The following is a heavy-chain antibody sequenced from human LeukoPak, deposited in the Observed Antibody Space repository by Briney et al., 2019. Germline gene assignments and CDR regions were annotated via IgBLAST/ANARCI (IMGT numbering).Heavy chain of an antibody. J-gene: IGHJ4*02. CDR2: MNPNGGNT. D-gene: IGHD3-3*01. Sequence: ASVKVSCKASGYTFTSYDINWVRQATGQGLEWMGWMNPNGGNTGYAQKFQGRVTMTRNTSISTAYMELSSLRSEDTAVYYCARGVGARYYDFWSGYYTRRYYFDYWGQGTLVTVSS. CDR1: GYTFTSYD. V-gene: IGHV1-8*01. CDR3: ARGVGARYYDFWSGYYTRRYYFDY.